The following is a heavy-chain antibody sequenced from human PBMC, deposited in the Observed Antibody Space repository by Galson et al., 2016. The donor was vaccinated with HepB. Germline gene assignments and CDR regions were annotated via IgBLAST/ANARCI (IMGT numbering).Heavy chain of an antibody. Sequence: LSLTCTVSGGSVSSASHYWSWVRQPTGKGLEWIGYISDSESTSYNPSLKGRVTISLDRSKNQFSLRLNSVIAADTAVYYCAKDEGFYNGMDFWGQGTTVTVSS. CDR1: GGSVSSASHY. CDR3: AKDEGFYNGMDF. CDR2: ISDSEST. V-gene: IGHV4-61*01. J-gene: IGHJ6*02. D-gene: IGHD2-2*02.